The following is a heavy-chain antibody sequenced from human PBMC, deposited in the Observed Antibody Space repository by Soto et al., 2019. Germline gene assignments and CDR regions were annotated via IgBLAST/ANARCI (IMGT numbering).Heavy chain of an antibody. CDR3: ARQSTGYSVEVDY. J-gene: IGHJ4*02. V-gene: IGHV1-3*01. Sequence: ASVKFSCKASGYTFTSYAMHWVRQAPGQRLEWMGWINAGNGNTKYSQKFQGRVTMSVDTSKNQFSLKLTSVTAADTAVYYCARQSTGYSVEVDYWGQGTLVTVSS. CDR2: INAGNGNT. D-gene: IGHD6-13*01. CDR1: GYTFTSYA.